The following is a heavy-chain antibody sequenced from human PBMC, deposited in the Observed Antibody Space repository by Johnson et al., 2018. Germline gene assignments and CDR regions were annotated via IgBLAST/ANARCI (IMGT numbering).Heavy chain of an antibody. CDR1: GFTFDDYA. Sequence: VQLVQSGGGLVQPGRSLRLSCAASGFTFDDYAMHWVRQAPGKGLEWVSGISWNSGGIGYADSVKGRFTISRDNAKNSLYLQMNSLRAEDTAVDYCARQYGSGGSCYTADAFDIWGQGTMVTGSS. CDR3: ARQYGSGGSCYTADAFDI. D-gene: IGHD2-15*01. CDR2: ISWNSGGI. J-gene: IGHJ3*02. V-gene: IGHV3-9*01.